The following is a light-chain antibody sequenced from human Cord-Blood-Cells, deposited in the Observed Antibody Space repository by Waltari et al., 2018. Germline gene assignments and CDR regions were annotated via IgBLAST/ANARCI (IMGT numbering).Light chain of an antibody. CDR3: QQYNNWPRT. J-gene: IGKJ1*01. Sequence: EIVMTQSPANLSVSPGERATLSCRASQRVSSNLAWYQQKPGQAPRLLIYGASTRATGIPARFSGSGSGTEFTLTISSLQSEDFAVYYCQQYNNWPRTFGQGTKVEIK. V-gene: IGKV3-15*01. CDR1: QRVSSN. CDR2: GAS.